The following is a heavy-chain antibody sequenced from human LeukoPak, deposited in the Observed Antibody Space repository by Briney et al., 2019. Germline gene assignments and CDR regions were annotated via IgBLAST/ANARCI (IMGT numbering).Heavy chain of an antibody. CDR2: IYSSGTT. D-gene: IGHD3-22*01. Sequence: PSETLSLTCTVSGGSISSYYWNWIRQPPGKGLEWIGFIYSSGTTNYNPSLKSRLTISLDTSKNQFSLKLTSMTAADTAVYYCARGHYYDSSGYRGFDYWGQGTLVTVSS. CDR3: ARGHYYDSSGYRGFDY. CDR1: GGSISSYY. V-gene: IGHV4-59*01. J-gene: IGHJ4*02.